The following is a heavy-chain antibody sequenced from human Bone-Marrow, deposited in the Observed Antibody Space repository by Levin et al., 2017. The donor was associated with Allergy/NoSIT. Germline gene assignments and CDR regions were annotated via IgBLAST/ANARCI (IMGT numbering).Heavy chain of an antibody. Sequence: ASVKVSCKASGYIFLSYFMQWVRQAPGQGLEWMGIINPSGGSTSYAQKFQGRVTMTSDTSTSTVYMELRSLTSEDTAVYYCARVPSRTIVDGDMGDDFDIWGQGTMVTVSS. CDR3: ARVPSRTIVDGDMGDDFDI. D-gene: IGHD3-22*01. V-gene: IGHV1-46*01. CDR2: INPSGGST. J-gene: IGHJ3*02. CDR1: GYIFLSYF.